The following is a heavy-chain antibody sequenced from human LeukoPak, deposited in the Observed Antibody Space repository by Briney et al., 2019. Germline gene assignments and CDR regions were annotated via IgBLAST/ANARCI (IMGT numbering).Heavy chain of an antibody. V-gene: IGHV1-8*01. CDR3: ARGGREVSRLIFYYYYYYMDV. D-gene: IGHD3-16*02. CDR2: MNPNSGNT. J-gene: IGHJ6*03. Sequence: GASVKVSCKASGYTFTSYDINWVRQATGQGLEWMGWMNPNSGNTGYAQKFQGRVTMTRNTSISTAYMELSSLRSEDTAVYYCARGGREVSRLIFYYYYYYMDVWGKGTTVTVSS. CDR1: GYTFTSYD.